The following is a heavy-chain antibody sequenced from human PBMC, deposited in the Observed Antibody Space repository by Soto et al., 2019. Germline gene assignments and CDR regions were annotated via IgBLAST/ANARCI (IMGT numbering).Heavy chain of an antibody. CDR3: ARDPRYSSSSSYYYGMDV. CDR2: IIPIFGTA. V-gene: IGHV1-69*01. Sequence: QVQLVQSGAEVKKPGSSVKVSCKASGGTFSSYAISWVRQAPGLGLEWMGGIIPIFGTANYAQKFQGRVTITADESTSTAYMELSSLRSEDTAVYYCARDPRYSSSSSYYYGMDVWGQGTTVTVSS. J-gene: IGHJ6*02. CDR1: GGTFSSYA. D-gene: IGHD6-6*01.